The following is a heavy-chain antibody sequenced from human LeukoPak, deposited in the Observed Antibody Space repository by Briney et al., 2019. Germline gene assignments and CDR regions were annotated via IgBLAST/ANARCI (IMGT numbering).Heavy chain of an antibody. Sequence: PGGSLRLSCAASGFTFSRYAMNWVRQAPGKGLEWVSTISGVGDRAYFADSVKGRFTVSRDNSKSTLYLQMNRLRAEATAVYYCAKGFGDTPFGVVTANDYWGQGSLVIVSS. CDR2: ISGVGDRA. D-gene: IGHD3-3*01. J-gene: IGHJ4*02. CDR1: GFTFSRYA. V-gene: IGHV3-23*01. CDR3: AKGFGDTPFGVVTANDY.